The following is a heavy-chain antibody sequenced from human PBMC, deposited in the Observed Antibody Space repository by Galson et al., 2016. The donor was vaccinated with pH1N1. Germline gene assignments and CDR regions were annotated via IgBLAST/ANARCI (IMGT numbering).Heavy chain of an antibody. CDR2: INQSGST. CDR1: GGSFSDYF. J-gene: IGHJ4*02. CDR3: ARWEITTVTKFDY. V-gene: IGHV4-34*01. Sequence: SETLSLTCAVYGGSFSDYFWRWVRQPPGKGLEWIGEINQSGSTHYSPTLKSRVTISEDTSRNQLSLKLSSVTAADTAVYYCARWEITTVTKFDYWGQGTLVTVSS. D-gene: IGHD4-17*01.